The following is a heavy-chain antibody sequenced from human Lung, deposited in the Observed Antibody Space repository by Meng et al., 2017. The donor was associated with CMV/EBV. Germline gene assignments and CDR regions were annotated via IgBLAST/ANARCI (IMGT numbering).Heavy chain of an antibody. CDR2: ISSSGSTI. V-gene: IGHV3-48*03. J-gene: IGHJ4*02. D-gene: IGHD3-22*01. CDR3: ASYYYDSSGYLDY. CDR1: GFTFSSYE. Sequence: SXKISXAASGFTFSSYEMNWVRQAPGKGLEWVSYISSSGSTIYHADSVKGRFTISRDNAKNSLYLQMNSLRAEDTAVYYCASYYYDSSGYLDYWGQGTXVTVSS.